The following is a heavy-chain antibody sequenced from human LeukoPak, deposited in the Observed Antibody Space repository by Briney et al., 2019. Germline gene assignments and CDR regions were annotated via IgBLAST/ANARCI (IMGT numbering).Heavy chain of an antibody. CDR1: GFTFSTYW. J-gene: IGHJ6*02. V-gene: IGHV3-74*01. Sequence: PGGSLRLSCAASGFTFSTYWMHWVRQGPGKGLVWVSRINPDGSGTSHADSVKGRFTISRDNAKNTLYLQMNSLRAEDTAVYYCARDSSGGGYGEFYYYYGMDVWGQGTTVTVSS. CDR2: INPDGSGT. CDR3: ARDSSGGGYGEFYYYYGMDV. D-gene: IGHD5-12*01.